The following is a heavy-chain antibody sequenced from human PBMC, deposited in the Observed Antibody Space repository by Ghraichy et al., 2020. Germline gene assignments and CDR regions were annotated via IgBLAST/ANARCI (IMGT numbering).Heavy chain of an antibody. CDR3: ARGKSCSGGTCYSSYYGMDA. Sequence: ASVKVSCKTSGYTFTYYYMHWVRQAPGQGLEWLGRINPNSGGTNYAQKFQGRVTMTRDTSISTGYMELSTLTSDDTAVYYCARGKSCSGGTCYSSYYGMDAWRQGTTLTVSS. CDR2: INPNSGGT. V-gene: IGHV1-2*06. D-gene: IGHD2-15*01. CDR1: GYTFTYYY. J-gene: IGHJ6*02.